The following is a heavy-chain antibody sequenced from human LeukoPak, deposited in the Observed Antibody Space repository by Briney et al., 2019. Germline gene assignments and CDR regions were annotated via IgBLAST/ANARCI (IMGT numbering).Heavy chain of an antibody. Sequence: GGSLRLSCAASGFTFSSYAMSGVRQAPGKGLDWVSAISGSCGSTYYADSVKGRFTISRDNSKNTLYLQMNSLRAEDTAVYYCAKEFSSGWCDYWGQGTLVTVSS. J-gene: IGHJ4*02. V-gene: IGHV3-23*01. CDR1: GFTFSSYA. CDR2: ISGSCGST. CDR3: AKEFSSGWCDY. D-gene: IGHD6-19*01.